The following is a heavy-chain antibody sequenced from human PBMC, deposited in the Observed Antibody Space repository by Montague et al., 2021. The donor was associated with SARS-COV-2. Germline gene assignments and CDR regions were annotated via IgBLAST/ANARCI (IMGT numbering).Heavy chain of an antibody. CDR1: GGSISSGSYY. J-gene: IGHJ4*02. CDR2: IHSSGTT. CDR3: ARRLGGSGWLDY. V-gene: IGHV4-39*01. D-gene: IGHD6-25*01. Sequence: SETLSLTRTVAGGSISSGSYYWGWFRQPPGKGLEWIGNIHSSGTTYYKSRVTISVDTSKNQFSLKMTSVTAADTAVYYCARRLGGSGWLDYWGQGTLVTVSS.